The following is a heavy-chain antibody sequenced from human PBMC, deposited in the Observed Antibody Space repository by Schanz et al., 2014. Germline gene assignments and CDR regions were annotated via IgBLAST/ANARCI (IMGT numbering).Heavy chain of an antibody. Sequence: QVQLVQSGAEVKKPGASVKVSCKASGYTFTSYYMHWVRQAPGQGLEWMGIINPSGGSTSYAQKFQGRVTMTRDTSTSTVYMELRSLRSEDTAVYCARTGYDPSLTHWGQGTLVTVSS. D-gene: IGHD5-12*01. CDR2: INPSGGST. CDR1: GYTFTSYY. J-gene: IGHJ4*02. V-gene: IGHV1-46*03. CDR3: ARTGYDPSLTH.